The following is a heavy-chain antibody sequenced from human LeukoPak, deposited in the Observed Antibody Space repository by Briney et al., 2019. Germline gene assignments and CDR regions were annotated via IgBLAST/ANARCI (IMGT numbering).Heavy chain of an antibody. Sequence: GGSLILSCAAPGFTVSDAWMHSVRQAPGGGLEWVGRIKSKPDGGTTDYAAPVKGRFTISRDESESALYLQMSSLTTDDTAVYYCVAREAWGQGTLVTVSS. V-gene: IGHV3-15*01. J-gene: IGHJ5*02. CDR3: VAREA. CDR1: GFTVSDAW. CDR2: IKSKPDGGTT.